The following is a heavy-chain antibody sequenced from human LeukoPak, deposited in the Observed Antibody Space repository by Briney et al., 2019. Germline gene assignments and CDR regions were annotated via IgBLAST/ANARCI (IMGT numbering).Heavy chain of an antibody. D-gene: IGHD4-17*01. J-gene: IGHJ5*02. CDR1: GFTFDDYA. V-gene: IGHV3-9*01. Sequence: GGSLRLSCAASGFTFDDYAMHRVRQAPGKGLEWVSGISWNSGSIGYADSVKGRFTISRDNAKNSLYLQMNSLRAEDTALYYCAKGTFYGDYSGNWFDPWGQGTLVTVSS. CDR3: AKGTFYGDYSGNWFDP. CDR2: ISWNSGSI.